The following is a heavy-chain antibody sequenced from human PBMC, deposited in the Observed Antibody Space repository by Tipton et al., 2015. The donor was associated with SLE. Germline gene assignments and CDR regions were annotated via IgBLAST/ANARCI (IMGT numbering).Heavy chain of an antibody. J-gene: IGHJ1*01. CDR2: IYHSGST. CDR1: GYSISSGYY. D-gene: IGHD4-17*01. CDR3: ARDYKVTNPDQENFQY. V-gene: IGHV4-38-2*02. Sequence: TLSLTCTVSGYSISSGYYWGWIRQPPGKGLEWIGSIYHSGSTYYNPSLKSRVTISVDTSKNQFSLKLSSVTAADTAVYYCARDYKVTNPDQENFQYWGQGTLITVSS.